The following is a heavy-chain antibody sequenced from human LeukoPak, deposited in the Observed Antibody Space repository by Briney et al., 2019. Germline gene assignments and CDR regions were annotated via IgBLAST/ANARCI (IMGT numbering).Heavy chain of an antibody. D-gene: IGHD4-23*01. Sequence: SETLSLTCAVYGGSFSGYYWSWVRQPPGKGLEWIGEINHSGSTNYNPSLKSRVTISLDTSKNQFSLKLSSVTAADTAVYYCARVVSGGRDAGYFDYWGQGTLVTVSS. CDR2: INHSGST. CDR1: GGSFSGYY. CDR3: ARVVSGGRDAGYFDY. J-gene: IGHJ4*02. V-gene: IGHV4-34*01.